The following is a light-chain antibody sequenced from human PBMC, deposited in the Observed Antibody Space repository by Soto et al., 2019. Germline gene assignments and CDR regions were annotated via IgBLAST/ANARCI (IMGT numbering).Light chain of an antibody. V-gene: IGKV3-20*01. J-gene: IGKJ4*01. Sequence: EIVLTQSPGTLSLSPGERATLSCRASQSVSSSYLAWYQQKPGQAPRLLIYGASSRATGIPDMFSGSGSGTDFTLTISRLEAEDVAVYYCQQYGSSPLTFGGGTQVEIK. CDR2: GAS. CDR3: QQYGSSPLT. CDR1: QSVSSSY.